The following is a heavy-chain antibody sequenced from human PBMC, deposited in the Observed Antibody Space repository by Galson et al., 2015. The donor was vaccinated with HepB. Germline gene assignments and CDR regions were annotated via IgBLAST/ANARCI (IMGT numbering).Heavy chain of an antibody. CDR1: GYTFTSYG. J-gene: IGHJ3*02. D-gene: IGHD6-13*01. V-gene: IGHV1-18*01. CDR3: ARVTAACTNDAFDI. CDR2: ISAYNGNT. Sequence: SVKVSCKASGYTFTSYGISWVRQAPGQGLEWMGWISAYNGNTNYAQKLQGRVTMTTDTSTSTAYMELRSLRSDDTAVYYCARVTAACTNDAFDICVQVTLVTASS.